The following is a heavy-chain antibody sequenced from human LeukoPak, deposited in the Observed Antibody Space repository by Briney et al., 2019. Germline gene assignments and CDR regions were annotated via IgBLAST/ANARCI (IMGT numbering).Heavy chain of an antibody. D-gene: IGHD1-26*01. J-gene: IGHJ4*02. CDR1: GYTLTELS. V-gene: IGHV1-24*01. Sequence: ASVKVSCKISGYTLTELSMHWVRQAPGKGLEWMGGFDPEDGETIYTQKFQGRVTMTEDTSIDTAYMELSSLRSEDTAVYYCATELEVGANNPWVPFYYWGQGTLVTVSS. CDR2: FDPEDGET. CDR3: ATELEVGANNPWVPFYY.